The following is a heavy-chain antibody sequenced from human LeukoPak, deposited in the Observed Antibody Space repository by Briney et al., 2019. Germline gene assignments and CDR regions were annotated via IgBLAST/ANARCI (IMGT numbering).Heavy chain of an antibody. CDR1: GGTFSSYA. CDR3: AVPRLWGRGPFDY. J-gene: IGHJ4*02. D-gene: IGHD3-16*01. V-gene: IGHV1-69*04. CDR2: IIPILGIA. Sequence: GASVKVSCKASGGTFSSYAISWVRQAPGQGLEWMGRIIPILGIANYAQKFQGRVTITADKSTSTAYMELSSLRSEDTAVYYCAVPRLWGRGPFDYWGQGTLVTVSS.